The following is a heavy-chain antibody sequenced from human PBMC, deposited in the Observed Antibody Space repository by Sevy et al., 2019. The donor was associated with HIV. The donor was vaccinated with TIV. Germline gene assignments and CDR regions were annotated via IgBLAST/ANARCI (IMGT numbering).Heavy chain of an antibody. V-gene: IGHV3-48*02. CDR2: IIRTSTTT. CDR3: AREAYYYDSREENWFDP. J-gene: IGHJ5*02. Sequence: GGSLRLSCKASGFTFSTYSMHWVRQAPGKGLEWVSSIIRTSTTTYYPDSAKGRFTISRDNAKNSLYLQMNSLRDEDTAVYYCAREAYYYDSREENWFDPWGQGTLVTVSS. CDR1: GFTFSTYS. D-gene: IGHD3-22*01.